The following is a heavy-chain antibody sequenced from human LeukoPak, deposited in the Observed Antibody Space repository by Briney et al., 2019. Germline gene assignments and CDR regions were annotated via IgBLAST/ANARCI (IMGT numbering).Heavy chain of an antibody. V-gene: IGHV3-74*01. CDR1: GFTFSNAY. CDR3: VKVSGFWSDLAYFDY. D-gene: IGHD3-3*01. J-gene: IGHJ4*02. Sequence: GGSLRLSCAASGFTFSNAYMNWVRQAPGKGLVWVSRIASDGSSTTYADSVKGRFSISRDNAKNTLYLQMSSLRAEDTAVYYCVKVSGFWSDLAYFDYWGQGTLVTVSS. CDR2: IASDGSST.